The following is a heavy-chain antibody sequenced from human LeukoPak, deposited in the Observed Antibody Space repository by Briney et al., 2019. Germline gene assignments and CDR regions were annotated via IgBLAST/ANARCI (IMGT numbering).Heavy chain of an antibody. CDR1: GFTFSSYS. Sequence: GGSLSLSCAASGFTFSSYSMNWVRQAPGKGLEWVSSISSSSSYIYYADSVKGRFTISRDNAKNSLYLQMNSLRAEDTAVYYCARVEAGGIYSNYVYWGQGTLVTVSS. J-gene: IGHJ4*02. V-gene: IGHV3-21*01. D-gene: IGHD4-11*01. CDR3: ARVEAGGIYSNYVY. CDR2: ISSSSSYI.